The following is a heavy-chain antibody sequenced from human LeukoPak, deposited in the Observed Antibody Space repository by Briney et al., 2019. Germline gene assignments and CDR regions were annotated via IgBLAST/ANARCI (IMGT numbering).Heavy chain of an antibody. J-gene: IGHJ3*02. CDR3: ARHPAAVAGYAFDI. D-gene: IGHD6-19*01. Sequence: SETLSLTCTDSGGSISSYYWSWIRQPPGKGLEWIGYIYYSGSTNYNPSLKSRVTISVDTSKNQFSLKLSSVTAADTAVYYCARHPAAVAGYAFDIWGQGTMVTVSS. CDR2: IYYSGST. V-gene: IGHV4-59*08. CDR1: GGSISSYY.